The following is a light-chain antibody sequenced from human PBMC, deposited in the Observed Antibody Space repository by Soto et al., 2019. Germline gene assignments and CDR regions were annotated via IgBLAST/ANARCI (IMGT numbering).Light chain of an antibody. V-gene: IGLV2-18*02. Sequence: QSALTQPPSVSGSPGQSVTISCSGTSSDVGGYDRVSWYQQPPGTVPKLMIYEVSYRPSGVPDRFSGSKSGNTASLTISGLQAEDEADYYCSSYTSSSTLVVGGGTKLTVL. CDR3: SSYTSSSTLV. CDR2: EVS. J-gene: IGLJ2*01. CDR1: SSDVGGYDR.